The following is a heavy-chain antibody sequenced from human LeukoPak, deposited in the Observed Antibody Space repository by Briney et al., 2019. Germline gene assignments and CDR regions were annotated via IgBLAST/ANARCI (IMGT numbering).Heavy chain of an antibody. V-gene: IGHV1-69*05. CDR2: IIPIFGTA. J-gene: IGHJ4*02. D-gene: IGHD3-22*01. Sequence: SVKVSCEASGGTFSSYAISWVRQAPGQGLEWMGGIIPIFGTANYAQKFQGRVTITTDESTSTAYMELSSLRSEDTAVYYCATQTYYYDSSGYYSFDYWGRGTLVTVSS. CDR1: GGTFSSYA. CDR3: ATQTYYYDSSGYYSFDY.